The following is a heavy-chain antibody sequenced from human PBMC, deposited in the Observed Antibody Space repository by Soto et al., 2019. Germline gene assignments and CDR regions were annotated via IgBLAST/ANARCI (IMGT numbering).Heavy chain of an antibody. CDR2: IAFDGSYR. CDR3: AKELFEYRYGRHDNFYGLDA. CDR1: GFTFGNFA. Sequence: QVQLVESGGGVVQPGGSLRLVCRGSGFTFGNFAMNWVRQTPGKGLEWVALIAFDGSYRYYAESLKGRVVISRDDSRNTLYLQMKSLRPEDTAVYYCAKELFEYRYGRHDNFYGLDAWGQGTTVTVTS. D-gene: IGHD5-18*01. V-gene: IGHV3-30*18. J-gene: IGHJ6*02.